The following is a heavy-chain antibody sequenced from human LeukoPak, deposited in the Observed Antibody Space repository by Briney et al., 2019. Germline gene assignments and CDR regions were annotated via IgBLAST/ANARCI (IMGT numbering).Heavy chain of an antibody. V-gene: IGHV3-7*01. CDR2: IKHDGSEK. CDR3: ATDRGWRTSGYYLYYFEY. CDR1: GFTFSNAY. D-gene: IGHD3-3*01. Sequence: AGGSLRLSCAASGFTFSNAYMNWVRQAPGKGLEWVASIKHDGSEKYYVDSVRGRFTISRDNTKNLLYLQMSSLRAEDTAVYYCATDRGWRTSGYYLYYFEYWGQGTLVTFSS. J-gene: IGHJ4*02.